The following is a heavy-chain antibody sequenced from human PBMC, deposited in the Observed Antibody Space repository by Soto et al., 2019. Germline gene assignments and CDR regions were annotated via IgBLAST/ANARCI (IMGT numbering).Heavy chain of an antibody. CDR2: IWHDGSNE. CDR3: GGINYDIFTGYFSDY. V-gene: IGHV3-33*01. J-gene: IGHJ4*02. Sequence: QVQLVESGGGVVQPGRSLRLSCAASGFTFSDYGMHWVRQAPGKGLEWVALIWHDGSNEYYADSVKGRFTISRDNSKNTLSLQMNSLRAEDTAVYYCGGINYDIFTGYFSDYWGQGTLVTVSS. CDR1: GFTFSDYG. D-gene: IGHD3-9*01.